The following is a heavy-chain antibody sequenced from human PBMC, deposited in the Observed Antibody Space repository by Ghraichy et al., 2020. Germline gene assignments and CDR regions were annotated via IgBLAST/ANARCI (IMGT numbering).Heavy chain of an antibody. J-gene: IGHJ5*02. CDR3: ARDLFTMVRLGWFDP. D-gene: IGHD3-10*01. CDR1: GFTFSSYS. CDR2: ISSSSSYI. Sequence: GGSLRLSCAASGFTFSSYSMNWVRQAPGKGLEWVSSISSSSSYIYYADSVKGRFTISRDNAKNSLYLQMNSLRAEDTAVYYCARDLFTMVRLGWFDPWGQGTLVTVSS. V-gene: IGHV3-21*01.